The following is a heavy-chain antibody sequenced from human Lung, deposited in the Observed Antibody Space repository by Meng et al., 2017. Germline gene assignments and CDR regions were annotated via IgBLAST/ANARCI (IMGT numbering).Heavy chain of an antibody. V-gene: IGHV3-30*01. D-gene: IGHD6-19*01. CDR2: ISYDGSNK. J-gene: IGHJ4*02. CDR1: GFTFSRYA. Sequence: VQLVESGGGVCQLGRSRRLSCAASGFTFSRYAMHWGRQAPGKGLEWVAVISYDGSNKYYADSVKGRFTISRDNSKNTLYLQMNSLRAEDTTVYYCASGLDLFDYWGQGTLVTVSS. CDR3: ASGLDLFDY.